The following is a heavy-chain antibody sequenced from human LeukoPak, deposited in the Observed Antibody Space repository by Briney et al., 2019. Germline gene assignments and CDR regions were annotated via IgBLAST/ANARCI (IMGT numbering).Heavy chain of an antibody. V-gene: IGHV3-7*01. CDR1: GFTFTNHW. J-gene: IGHJ4*02. CDR2: ISPEGGLT. CDR3: VRVIVVVPSTFDYFDY. D-gene: IGHD2-15*01. Sequence: GGSLRLSCVASGFTFTNHWMRWVRQVPRKGLEAVANISPEGGLTYYLDSVQGRFTVPRANAKNSLYLQLESLRAQHTGVYYCVRVIVVVPSTFDYFDYWGQGTPVTVSS.